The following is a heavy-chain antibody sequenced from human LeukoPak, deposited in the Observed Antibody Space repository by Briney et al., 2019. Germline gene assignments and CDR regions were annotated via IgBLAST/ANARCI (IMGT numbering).Heavy chain of an antibody. J-gene: IGHJ5*02. CDR3: ARGGVWSGYYRVWFDP. CDR2: INHSGST. CDR1: GGSFSGYY. V-gene: IGHV4-34*01. D-gene: IGHD3-3*01. Sequence: SETLSLTCAVDGGSFSGYYWSWIRQPPGKWLEWIVEINHSGSTNYNTSRKSRSTISVDTSKNQFSLKLSSVTAADTAVYYCARGGVWSGYYRVWFDPWGQGTLVTVSS.